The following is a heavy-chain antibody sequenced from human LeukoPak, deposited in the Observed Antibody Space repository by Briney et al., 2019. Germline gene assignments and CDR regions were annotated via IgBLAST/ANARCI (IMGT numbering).Heavy chain of an antibody. Sequence: SETLSLTCTVSGGSISSSGHYWGWIRQPPGKGLDWIGSIYYSGSTYYNPSLESRVTISVDTSKSQFSLKLSSVTAADTAVHYCARDPWGGNSEASDDYMDVWGKGTTVTVSS. D-gene: IGHD4-23*01. J-gene: IGHJ6*03. CDR1: GGSISSSGHY. CDR2: IYYSGST. CDR3: ARDPWGGNSEASDDYMDV. V-gene: IGHV4-39*02.